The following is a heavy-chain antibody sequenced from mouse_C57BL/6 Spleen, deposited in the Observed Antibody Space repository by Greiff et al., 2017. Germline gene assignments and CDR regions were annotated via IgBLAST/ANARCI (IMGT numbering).Heavy chain of an antibody. D-gene: IGHD2-2*01. V-gene: IGHV6-3*01. J-gene: IGHJ4*01. CDR3: PSMVTKNYYAMDY. Sequence: EVKLEESGGGLVQPGGSMKLSCVASGFTFSNYWMNWVRQSPEKGLEWVAQIRLKSDNYATHYAESVKGRFTISRDDSKSSVYLQMNNLRAEDTGIYYCPSMVTKNYYAMDYWGQGTSVTVSS. CDR2: IRLKSDNYAT. CDR1: GFTFSNYW.